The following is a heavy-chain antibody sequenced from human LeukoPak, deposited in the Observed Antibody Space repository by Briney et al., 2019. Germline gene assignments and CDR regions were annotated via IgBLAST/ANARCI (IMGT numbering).Heavy chain of an antibody. V-gene: IGHV4-34*11. J-gene: IGHJ4*02. CDR3: VSSYGGYVLDY. Sequence: PSETLSLTCAVYGGSVSGYYWSWIRQPPGKGLEWIGRVYHSGSINYNPSLKSRVTISVDTSKNQFSLNLSSVTAADTAVYYCVSSYGGYVLDYWGQGTLVIVSS. CDR1: GGSVSGYY. D-gene: IGHD5-12*01. CDR2: VYHSGSI.